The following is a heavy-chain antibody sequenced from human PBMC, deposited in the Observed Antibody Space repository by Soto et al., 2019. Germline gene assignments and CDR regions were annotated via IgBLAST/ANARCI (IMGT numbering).Heavy chain of an antibody. V-gene: IGHV3-48*01. Sequence: GGSLRLSCAASGFTFSSYSMNWVRQAPGKGLEWVSYISSSSSTIYYADSVKGRFTISRDNAKNSLYLQMNSLRAEDTAVYYCARDFRRGYSGYDFDYFDYWGQGTLVTVSS. CDR3: ARDFRRGYSGYDFDYFDY. CDR1: GFTFSSYS. J-gene: IGHJ4*02. CDR2: ISSSSSTI. D-gene: IGHD5-12*01.